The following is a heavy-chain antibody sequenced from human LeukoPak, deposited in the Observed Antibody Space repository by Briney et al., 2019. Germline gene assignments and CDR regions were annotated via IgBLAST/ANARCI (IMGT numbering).Heavy chain of an antibody. CDR2: IDSNTGGT. CDR3: VRRAGTFYDY. Sequence: ASVKVSCKSSGYTFTDYHIHWVRQAPGQGLEWMAWIDSNTGGTNFAKNFQGRVTLSRDTSITAAYMELSRLDFGDTAIYYCVRRAGTFYDYWGQGALVTVSS. D-gene: IGHD2/OR15-2a*01. CDR1: GYTFTDYH. V-gene: IGHV1-2*02. J-gene: IGHJ4*02.